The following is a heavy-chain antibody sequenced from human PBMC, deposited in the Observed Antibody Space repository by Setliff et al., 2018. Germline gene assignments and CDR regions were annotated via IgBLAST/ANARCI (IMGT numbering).Heavy chain of an antibody. CDR3: ASERESASRQTYFDS. V-gene: IGHV4-30-2*02. D-gene: IGHD2-15*01. CDR1: GGSISSGGYC. J-gene: IGHJ4*02. CDR2: IYHSGST. Sequence: PSETLSLTCAVSGGSISSGGYCWSWIRQPPGKGLEWIGYIYHSGSTYYNPSLKSRVTILSDTSKNQFSLILSSVTAADTAVYYCASERESASRQTYFDSWGQGTLVTVSS.